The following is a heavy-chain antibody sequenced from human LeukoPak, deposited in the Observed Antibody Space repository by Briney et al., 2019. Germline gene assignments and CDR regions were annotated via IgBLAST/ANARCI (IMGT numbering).Heavy chain of an antibody. CDR3: ARISPPLYYFDY. V-gene: IGHV3-11*01. CDR1: GFTFSDYY. Sequence: PGGSLRLSCAASGFTFSDYYMSWIRQAPGKGLEWVSCISSSGSTIYYADSVKGRFTISRDNAKNSLYLQMNSLRAEDTAVYYCARISPPLYYFDYWGQGTLVTVSS. CDR2: ISSSGSTI. J-gene: IGHJ4*02.